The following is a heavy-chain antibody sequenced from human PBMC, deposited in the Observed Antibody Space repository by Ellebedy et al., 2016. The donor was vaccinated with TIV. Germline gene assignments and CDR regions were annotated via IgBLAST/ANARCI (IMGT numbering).Heavy chain of an antibody. CDR3: ARVGYNYGYAWFDS. CDR2: LSHTGNA. CDR1: GGSVSSTSW. V-gene: IGHV4/OR15-8*02. D-gene: IGHD5-18*01. Sequence: SETLSLTXAVSGGSVSSTSWWSWVRQSPGMGLEWIGELSHTGNANYNPSLKSRVTMSIDKSKNHLSLRLTSVTAADTAVYYCARVGYNYGYAWFDSWGQGTRVTVSS. J-gene: IGHJ5*01.